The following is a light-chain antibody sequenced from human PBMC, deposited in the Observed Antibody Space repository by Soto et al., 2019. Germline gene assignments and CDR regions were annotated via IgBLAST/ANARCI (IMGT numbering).Light chain of an antibody. CDR1: NSDIGNYNF. J-gene: IGLJ2*01. V-gene: IGLV2-8*01. CDR3: SSYAGSNNLL. CDR2: EVN. Sequence: QSALTQPPSASGSPGQSVAISCTGTNSDIGNYNFVSWYQQHPGKAPKLMIYEVNKRPSGVPDRFSGSKSGNTASLTDSGLQPEDEADYYCSSYAGSNNLLFGGGTKVTVL.